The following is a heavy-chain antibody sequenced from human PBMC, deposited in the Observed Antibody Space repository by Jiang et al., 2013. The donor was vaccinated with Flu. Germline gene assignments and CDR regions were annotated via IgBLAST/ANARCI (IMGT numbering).Heavy chain of an antibody. CDR3: ARGYRAGGVGSSWYPRLGNWFDP. J-gene: IGHJ5*02. CDR2: TYYRSKWYN. D-gene: IGHD6-13*01. V-gene: IGHV6-1*01. Sequence: TLSLTCAISGDSVSSNSAAWNWIRQSPSRGLEWLGRTYYRSKWYNDYAVSVKSRITINPDTSKNQFSLQLNSVTPEDTAVYYCARGYRAGGVGSSWYPRLGNWFDPWGQGTLVTVSS. CDR1: GDSVSSNSAA.